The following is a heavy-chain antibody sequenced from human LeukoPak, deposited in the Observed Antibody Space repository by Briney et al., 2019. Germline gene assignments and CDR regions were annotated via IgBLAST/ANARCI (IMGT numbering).Heavy chain of an antibody. CDR2: IKQDGGEK. CDR1: GFTFKNSW. CDR3: ARNKGWELPAELDS. J-gene: IGHJ4*02. Sequence: GGSLRLSCAASGFTFKNSWMSWVRQAPGKGLEWVANIKQDGGEKYYVDSVKGRFIISRDGAKTSVYLQMNSLRAEDTAVYYCARNKGWELPAELDSWGQGTLVTVSS. D-gene: IGHD2-15*01. V-gene: IGHV3-7*01.